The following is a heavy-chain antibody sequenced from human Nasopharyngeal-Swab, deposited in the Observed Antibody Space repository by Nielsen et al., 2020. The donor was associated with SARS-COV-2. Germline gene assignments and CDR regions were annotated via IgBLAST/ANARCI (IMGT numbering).Heavy chain of an antibody. J-gene: IGHJ4*02. CDR2: IWYDGSTK. Sequence: VRQAPGKGLEWVAVIWYDGSTKYYTDSVKGRFTTSRDNSKNTLYLQMNSLRAEDTAVYYCARDVNDYWTGYLYWGQGALVTVSS. D-gene: IGHD3/OR15-3a*01. V-gene: IGHV3-33*01. CDR3: ARDVNDYWTGYLY.